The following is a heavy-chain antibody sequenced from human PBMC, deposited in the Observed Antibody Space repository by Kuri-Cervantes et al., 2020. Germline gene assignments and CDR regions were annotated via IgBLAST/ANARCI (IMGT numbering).Heavy chain of an antibody. CDR2: INWNGDST. Sequence: GGSLRLSCAASGFTFDDYGMSWVRQAPGKGLHWVSVINWNGDSTGYADSVKGRITVSRDNAKNSLSLQMNSLRAEDTAVYYCARLQQELGLGYFDYWGQGTLVTVSS. CDR1: GFTFDDYG. D-gene: IGHD6-13*01. V-gene: IGHV3-20*04. CDR3: ARLQQELGLGYFDY. J-gene: IGHJ4*02.